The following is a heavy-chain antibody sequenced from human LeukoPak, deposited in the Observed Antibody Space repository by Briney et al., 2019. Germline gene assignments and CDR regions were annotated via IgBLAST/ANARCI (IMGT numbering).Heavy chain of an antibody. V-gene: IGHV4-4*02. CDR1: GGSISSSNW. D-gene: IGHD3-22*01. CDR3: ARDYYYYDSSGYYYLDY. Sequence: PSETLSLTCAVSGGSISSSNWWSWVRQPPGKGLEWIGEIYHSGSTNYNPSLKSRVTISVDKSKNQFSLKLSSVTAADTAVYYCARDYYYYDSSGYYYLDYWGQGTLVTVSS. J-gene: IGHJ4*02. CDR2: IYHSGST.